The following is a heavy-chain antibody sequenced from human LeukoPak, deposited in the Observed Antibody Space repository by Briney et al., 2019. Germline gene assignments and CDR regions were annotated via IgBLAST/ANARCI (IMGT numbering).Heavy chain of an antibody. D-gene: IGHD5-18*01. J-gene: IGHJ4*02. CDR1: GFTFSSYW. CDR2: IKQDGSEK. CDR3: AKDQRNGDTAMVFDY. V-gene: IGHV3-7*03. Sequence: GGSLRLSCAASGFTFSSYWMSWVRQAPGKGLEWVANIKQDGSEKYYVDSVKGRFTISRDNAKNSLYLQMNSLRAEDTAVYYCAKDQRNGDTAMVFDYWGQGTLVTVSS.